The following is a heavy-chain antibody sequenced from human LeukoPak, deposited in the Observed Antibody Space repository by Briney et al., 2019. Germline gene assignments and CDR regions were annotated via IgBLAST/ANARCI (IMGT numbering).Heavy chain of an antibody. Sequence: SETLSLTCTVSGGSISSGSYYWGWIRQPPGKGLEWIGSIYYSGSSYYNPSLKSRVTISVDTSKNQFSLKLSSVTAADTAVYYCARRAHNSVYFDYWGQGTLVTVSS. CDR3: ARRAHNSVYFDY. V-gene: IGHV4-39*01. D-gene: IGHD5-24*01. CDR1: GGSISSGSYY. J-gene: IGHJ4*02. CDR2: IYYSGSS.